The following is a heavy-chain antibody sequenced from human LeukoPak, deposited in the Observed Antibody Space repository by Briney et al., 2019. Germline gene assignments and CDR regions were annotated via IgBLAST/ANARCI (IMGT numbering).Heavy chain of an antibody. CDR2: IYYSGST. V-gene: IGHV4-59*12. D-gene: IGHD2-2*01. Sequence: PSETLSLTCTVSGGSISSYYWSWIRQPPGKGLEWIGYIYYSGSTNYNPSLKSRVTISVDTSKNQFSLKLSSVTAADTAVYYCARDAIVVVPAAMGSNYYYYMDVWGKGTTVTVSS. CDR1: GGSISSYY. J-gene: IGHJ6*03. CDR3: ARDAIVVVPAAMGSNYYYYMDV.